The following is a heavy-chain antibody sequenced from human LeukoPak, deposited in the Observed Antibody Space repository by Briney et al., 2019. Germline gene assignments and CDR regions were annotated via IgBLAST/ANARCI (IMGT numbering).Heavy chain of an antibody. Sequence: GGSLRLSCAASGFTFISYSMNWVRQAPGKGLEWLSYISSTSSAIYYADSLKGRFTISRDNAKNSLYLQMDSLRAEDTAVYYCARVIGSYGDSAYWGQGTLVTVSS. V-gene: IGHV3-48*04. D-gene: IGHD3-16*01. CDR1: GFTFISYS. CDR2: ISSTSSAI. CDR3: ARVIGSYGDSAY. J-gene: IGHJ4*02.